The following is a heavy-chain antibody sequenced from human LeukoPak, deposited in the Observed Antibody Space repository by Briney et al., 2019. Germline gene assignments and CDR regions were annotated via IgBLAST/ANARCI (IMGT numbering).Heavy chain of an antibody. J-gene: IGHJ4*02. CDR3: ARDKGDYDASGSLFVF. CDR2: IKQDGGEI. V-gene: IGHV3-7*03. D-gene: IGHD3-22*01. Sequence: GGSLRLSCAASGFTFSRYWMSWVRQVPRKGLEWVANIKQDGGEIYYVDSVKGRFTISRDNAKSSLYLQMNSLRAGDTAVYCCARDKGDYDASGSLFVFGGQGTPVTVSS. CDR1: GFTFSRYW.